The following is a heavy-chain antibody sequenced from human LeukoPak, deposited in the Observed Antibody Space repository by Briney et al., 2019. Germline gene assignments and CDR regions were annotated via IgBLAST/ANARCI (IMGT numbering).Heavy chain of an antibody. V-gene: IGHV3-23*01. D-gene: IGHD5/OR15-5a*01. CDR3: ARDLSVFDY. J-gene: IGHJ4*02. CDR1: GFTFSSYA. Sequence: PGGSLRLSCVASGFTFSSYAMSWVRQAPGKGLEWVSAISGSGVTTHYAGSVKGRFSISRDNSKNTLYLQMNSLRAEDTAVYYCARDLSVFDYWGQGTLVTVSS. CDR2: ISGSGVTT.